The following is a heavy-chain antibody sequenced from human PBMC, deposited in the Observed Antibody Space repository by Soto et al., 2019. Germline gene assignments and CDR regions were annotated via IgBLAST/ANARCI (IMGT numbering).Heavy chain of an antibody. CDR3: ARLSTIWTYFDD. D-gene: IGHD1-1*01. Sequence: EVQLAEAGGKLIQPGGSLRPSCEASGFTFSAYDRHWVRQSPGKGLEWVSGIGRAGDTYYADSVRGRFTTSRDNAKNSVYLQMNSLRAGDTAVYYCARLSTIWTYFDDWGQGSLVTVSS. V-gene: IGHV3-13*01. CDR1: GFTFSAYD. CDR2: IGRAGDT. J-gene: IGHJ4*02.